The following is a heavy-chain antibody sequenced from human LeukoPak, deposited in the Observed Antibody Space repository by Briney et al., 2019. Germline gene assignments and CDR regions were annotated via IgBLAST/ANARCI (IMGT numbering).Heavy chain of an antibody. Sequence: SETLSLTCTVSGVSIRSYYWSWIRQPAGKGLEWIGRIHTSGSTNYNPSLKSRVTMSVDTSKNQFSLKLSSVTAADTAVYYCARKKRITMVRGAHNWFDPWGQGTLVTVSS. V-gene: IGHV4-4*07. CDR1: GVSIRSYY. CDR2: IHTSGST. D-gene: IGHD3-10*01. CDR3: ARKKRITMVRGAHNWFDP. J-gene: IGHJ5*02.